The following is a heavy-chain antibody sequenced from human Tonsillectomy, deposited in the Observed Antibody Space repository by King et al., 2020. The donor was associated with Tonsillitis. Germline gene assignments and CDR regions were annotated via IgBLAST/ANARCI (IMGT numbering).Heavy chain of an antibody. V-gene: IGHV3-7*01. D-gene: IGHD2-21*02. CDR1: GFTISSYW. CDR2: IKEDASKK. Sequence: DVQLVESGGGLVQPGGSLRLSCAASGFTISSYWMGWVRQAPGKGLEWVANIKEDASKKYYVDSVKGRFTISRDNAKNSLYLQMNSLRAEDTAVYYCARDPFSIEVTAGTEYFQSWGRGTLVTVSS. CDR3: ARDPFSIEVTAGTEYFQS. J-gene: IGHJ1*01.